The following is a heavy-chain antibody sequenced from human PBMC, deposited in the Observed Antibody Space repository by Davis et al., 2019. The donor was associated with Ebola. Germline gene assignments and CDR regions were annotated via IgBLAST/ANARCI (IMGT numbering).Heavy chain of an antibody. D-gene: IGHD3-16*01. V-gene: IGHV5-51*01. CDR1: GYSFTNYW. Sequence: GESLKISCQGSGYSFTNYWIGWVRQRPGKGLEWMGIIHPSDSDTRYSPSFQGQVTISVDKSISTAYLQWSSLKASDTAMYYCATSRLNWYFDLWGRGTLVTVSS. CDR3: ATSRLNWYFDL. CDR2: IHPSDSDT. J-gene: IGHJ2*01.